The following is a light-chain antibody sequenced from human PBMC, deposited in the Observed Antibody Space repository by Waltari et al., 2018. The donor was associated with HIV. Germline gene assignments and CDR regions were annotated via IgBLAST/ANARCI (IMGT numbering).Light chain of an antibody. V-gene: IGLV2-23*01. CDR3: CSYAGSSLYV. J-gene: IGLJ1*01. Sequence: QSALTQPASVSGSPGQSITISCTGTSRDDGSYNLVSWYQQHPGKAPKRMIYEGSKRPSGVSNRFSGSKSGNTASLTISGLQAEDEADYYCCSYAGSSLYVFGTGTKVTVL. CDR2: EGS. CDR1: SRDDGSYNL.